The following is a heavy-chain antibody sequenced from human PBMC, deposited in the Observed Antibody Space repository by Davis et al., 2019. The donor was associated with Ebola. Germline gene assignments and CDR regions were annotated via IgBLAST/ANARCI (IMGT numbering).Heavy chain of an antibody. CDR1: GYTFTSYY. J-gene: IGHJ5*02. V-gene: IGHV1-2*06. Sequence: AASVKVSCKASGYTFTSYYMHWVRQAPGQGPERVGRINPNSADTNYAQKFQGRVTMTRDTSISTAYMELSRLPSDDTAVYFCARDLGVGYCSSTSCPPNWFDPWGQGTLVTVSS. CDR3: ARDLGVGYCSSTSCPPNWFDP. D-gene: IGHD2-2*01. CDR2: INPNSADT.